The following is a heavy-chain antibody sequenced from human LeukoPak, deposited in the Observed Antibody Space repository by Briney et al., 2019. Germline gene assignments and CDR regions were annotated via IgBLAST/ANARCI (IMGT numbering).Heavy chain of an antibody. CDR3: ARVGSSSWYYFDY. Sequence: PGGSLRLSWAASGFTFSSYSMNWVRKAPGKGREWSSSISSSSSYIYYADSVKGGFTISRDNAKNSLYLQMNSLRAEDTAVYYCARVGSSSWYYFDYWGQGTLVTVSS. CDR2: ISSSSSYI. J-gene: IGHJ4*02. CDR1: GFTFSSYS. D-gene: IGHD6-13*01. V-gene: IGHV3-21*01.